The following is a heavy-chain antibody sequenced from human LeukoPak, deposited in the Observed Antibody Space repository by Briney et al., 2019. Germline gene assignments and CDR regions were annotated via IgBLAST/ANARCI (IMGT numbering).Heavy chain of an antibody. CDR1: GGSISSYY. Sequence: PSETLSLTCSVSGGSISSYYWSWIRQPPRKGLEGIGYIYYSWSTNYHPSLKRPVTISVDTSNNHFSLKLTSVTAADTAGYSCASGYSYGYNDYWGQGTLVTVS. CDR2: IYYSWST. J-gene: IGHJ4*02. V-gene: IGHV4-59*08. D-gene: IGHD5-18*01. CDR3: ASGYSYGYNDY.